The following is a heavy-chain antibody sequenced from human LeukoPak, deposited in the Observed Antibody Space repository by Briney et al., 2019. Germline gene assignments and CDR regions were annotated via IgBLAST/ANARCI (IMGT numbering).Heavy chain of an antibody. CDR2: IYYSGST. J-gene: IGHJ5*02. D-gene: IGHD3-16*01. CDR1: GGSISSGSYY. V-gene: IGHV4-39*01. CDR3: ARSDYDYVWGSYGFDP. Sequence: SQTLSLTCTVSGGSISSGSYYWSWIRQPPGKGLEWIGSIYYSGSTYYNPSLKSRVTISVDTSKNQFSLKLSSVTAADTAVYYCARSDYDYVWGSYGFDPWGQGTLVTVSS.